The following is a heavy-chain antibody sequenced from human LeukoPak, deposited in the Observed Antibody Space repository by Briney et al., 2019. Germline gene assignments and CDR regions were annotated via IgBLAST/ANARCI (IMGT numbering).Heavy chain of an antibody. CDR3: AREAAPSSGYYFDY. Sequence: SQTLSLTCTVSGGSISSGGYYWSWIRQPPGKGLEWIGYIYHSGSTYYNPSLKSRVTISVDRSKNQFSLKLSSVTAADTAVYYCAREAAPSSGYYFDYWGQGTLVTVSS. CDR1: GGSISSGGYY. V-gene: IGHV4-30-2*01. CDR2: IYHSGST. J-gene: IGHJ4*02. D-gene: IGHD3-22*01.